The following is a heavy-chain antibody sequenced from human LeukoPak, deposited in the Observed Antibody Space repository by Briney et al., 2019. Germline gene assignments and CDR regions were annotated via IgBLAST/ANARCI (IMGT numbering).Heavy chain of an antibody. D-gene: IGHD3-16*01. J-gene: IGHJ4*02. V-gene: IGHV3-21*01. CDR3: ARAAENYGGRFDS. CDR2: ISSSSSYI. Sequence: GGSLRLSCAASGFTFSSYSMNWVRQAPGKGLEWVSSISSSSSYIYYADSVKGRFTISRDNAKNSLYLQMSSLRADDTAVYYCARAAENYGGRFDSWGQGTLVTVSS. CDR1: GFTFSSYS.